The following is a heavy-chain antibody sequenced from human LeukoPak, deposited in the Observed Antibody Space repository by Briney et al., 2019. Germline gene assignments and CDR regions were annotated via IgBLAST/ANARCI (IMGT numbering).Heavy chain of an antibody. CDR2: ISDSGDIT. Sequence: PGGSLRLLCAASGFAFSNQAMGLVGQASGKGLEWVSVISDSGDITYYADSVKGRFTISRDNSKNTLFLQMNSLRVEDTAIYYCPKDARPTSGWYFSCYWGQGTLVTVSS. D-gene: IGHD6-19*01. V-gene: IGHV3-23*01. CDR3: PKDARPTSGWYFSCY. CDR1: GFAFSNQA. J-gene: IGHJ4*02.